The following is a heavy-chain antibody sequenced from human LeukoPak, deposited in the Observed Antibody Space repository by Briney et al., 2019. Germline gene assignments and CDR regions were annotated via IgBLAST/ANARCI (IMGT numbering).Heavy chain of an antibody. Sequence: GGSLRLSCAASGFTFSRYAMHWVRQPLGKGLEWAAVISHDGRTKYYADSMKGRITISRDNSKNTLYLQMNSLRAEDTAVYYCARDDVLLWFGESRGFDYWGQGTLVTVSS. CDR1: GFTFSRYA. D-gene: IGHD3-10*01. J-gene: IGHJ4*02. CDR3: ARDDVLLWFGESRGFDY. V-gene: IGHV3-30*04. CDR2: ISHDGRTK.